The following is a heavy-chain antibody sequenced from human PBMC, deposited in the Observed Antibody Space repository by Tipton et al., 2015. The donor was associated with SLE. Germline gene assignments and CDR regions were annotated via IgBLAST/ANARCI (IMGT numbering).Heavy chain of an antibody. J-gene: IGHJ4*02. V-gene: IGHV4-59*01. CDR1: GGPITNYY. CDR2: IHYRGST. CDR3: ARGYGVDIVTTVQLDS. D-gene: IGHD5-12*01. Sequence: TLSLTCTVSGGPITNYYWNWIRQPPGKGLAWIGFIHYRGSTDYNPSLKSRVTMSVDMSKNQFSLRLNSVTAADTAVYYCARGYGVDIVTTVQLDSWGQGTLVTVSS.